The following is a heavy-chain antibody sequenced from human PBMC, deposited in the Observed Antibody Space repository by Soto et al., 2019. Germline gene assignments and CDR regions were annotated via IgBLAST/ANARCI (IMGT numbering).Heavy chain of an antibody. D-gene: IGHD6-13*01. V-gene: IGHV3-23*01. Sequence: GGSLRLSCAASGFTFSSYAMSWVRQAPGKGLEWVSAISGSGGSTYYADSVKGRFTISRDNSKNTLYLQMNSLGAEDTAVYYCANAYSSPSTYYYYGMDVWGQGTTVTVSS. CDR3: ANAYSSPSTYYYYGMDV. J-gene: IGHJ6*02. CDR2: ISGSGGST. CDR1: GFTFSSYA.